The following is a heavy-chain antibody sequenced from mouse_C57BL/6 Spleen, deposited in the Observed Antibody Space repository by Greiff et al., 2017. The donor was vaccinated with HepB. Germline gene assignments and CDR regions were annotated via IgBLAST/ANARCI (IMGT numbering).Heavy chain of an antibody. J-gene: IGHJ1*03. D-gene: IGHD1-1*01. Sequence: DVHLVESGPGLVKPSQSLSLTCSVTGYSITSGYYWNWIRQFPGNKLEWMGYISYDGSNNYNPSLKNRISITRDTSKNQFFLKLNSVTTEDTATYYCARGYYGSSYVYWYFDVWGTGTTVTVSS. CDR1: GYSITSGYY. CDR2: ISYDGSN. V-gene: IGHV3-6*01. CDR3: ARGYYGSSYVYWYFDV.